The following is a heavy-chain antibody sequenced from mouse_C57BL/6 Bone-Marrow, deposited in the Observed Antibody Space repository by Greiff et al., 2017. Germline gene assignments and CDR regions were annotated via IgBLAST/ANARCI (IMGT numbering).Heavy chain of an antibody. CDR3: ASKVGAPYAMDY. J-gene: IGHJ4*01. CDR2: INPNYGTT. V-gene: IGHV1-39*01. CDR1: GYSFTDYN. Sequence: VQLQQSGPELVKPGASVKISCKASGYSFTDYNMNWVKQSNGKSLEWIGVINPNYGTTSYNQKFKGKATLTVDTSSSTAYMQLNSLTSEDSACYYCASKVGAPYAMDYWGQGTSVTVSS. D-gene: IGHD1-1*01.